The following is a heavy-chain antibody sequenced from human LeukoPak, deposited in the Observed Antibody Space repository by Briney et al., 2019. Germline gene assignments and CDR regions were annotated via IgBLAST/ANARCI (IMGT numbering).Heavy chain of an antibody. CDR3: ARDTAMVPDAYFDY. D-gene: IGHD5-18*01. CDR1: GYTFTGYY. V-gene: IGHV1-2*06. Sequence: ASVKVSCKASGYTFTGYYTHWVRQAPGQGLEWMGRINPNSGGTNYAQKFQGRVTMTRDTSISTAYMELSRLRSDDTAVYYCARDTAMVPDAYFDYWGQGTLVTVSS. J-gene: IGHJ4*02. CDR2: INPNSGGT.